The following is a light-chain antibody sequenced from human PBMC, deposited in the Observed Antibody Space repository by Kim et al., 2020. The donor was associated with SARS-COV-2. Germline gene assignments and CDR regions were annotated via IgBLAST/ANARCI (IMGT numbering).Light chain of an antibody. CDR3: NSRDSSGNHLDQV. Sequence: SSELTQDPAVSVAFGQTVRITCQGDSLRSYYASWYQQKPGQAPVLVIYGKNNRPSGIPDRFSGSSSGNTASLTLTGAQAEDEADYYCNSRDSSGNHLDQVFGGGTKLTVL. CDR1: SLRSYY. CDR2: GKN. J-gene: IGLJ3*02. V-gene: IGLV3-19*01.